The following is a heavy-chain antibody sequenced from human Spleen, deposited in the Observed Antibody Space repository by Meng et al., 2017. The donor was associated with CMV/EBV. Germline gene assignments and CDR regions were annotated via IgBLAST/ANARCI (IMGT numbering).Heavy chain of an antibody. CDR2: ISYDGNND. D-gene: IGHD2-15*01. CDR1: GFTFSRYG. CDR3: ARGDVDYSTPPRGMDV. Sequence: GESLKISCAASGFTFSRYGMHWVRQAPGKGLEWVAIISYDGNNDSYADSVKGRFTISRDNSKNTLFLQMDSLRAEDSAVYYCARGDVDYSTPPRGMDVWGQGTTVTVSS. V-gene: IGHV3-30*19. J-gene: IGHJ6*02.